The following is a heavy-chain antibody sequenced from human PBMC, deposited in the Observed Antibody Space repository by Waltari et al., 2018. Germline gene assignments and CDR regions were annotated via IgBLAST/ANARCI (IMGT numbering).Heavy chain of an antibody. J-gene: IGHJ5*02. CDR2: IYYSGST. Sequence: QLQLQESGPGLVKPSETLSLTCTVSGGSISSSSYYWGWIRQPPGKGLEWIGSIYYSGSTSYNPSLKCGVTISVDTSKNQFSLTLSSVTAADTAVYYCASRCSSTSCYYWFDPWGQGTLVTVSS. CDR3: ASRCSSTSCYYWFDP. V-gene: IGHV4-39*01. CDR1: GGSISSSSYY. D-gene: IGHD2-2*01.